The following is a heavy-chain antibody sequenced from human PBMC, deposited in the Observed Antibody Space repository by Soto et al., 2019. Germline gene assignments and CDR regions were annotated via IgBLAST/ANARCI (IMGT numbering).Heavy chain of an antibody. CDR3: ARATPGGYGHTGLDS. CDR1: GYNFIIYG. D-gene: IGHD5-18*01. Sequence: QVQLVQSGAEVKKPGASVKVSCKASGYNFIIYGISWVRQAPGQGVEWMGWINAYNGNTDYAQNFKGRLTVTTDISASKAYMELRTLRFDDTAVYYCARATPGGYGHTGLDSWGQGSLVTVS. CDR2: INAYNGNT. J-gene: IGHJ4*02. V-gene: IGHV1-18*01.